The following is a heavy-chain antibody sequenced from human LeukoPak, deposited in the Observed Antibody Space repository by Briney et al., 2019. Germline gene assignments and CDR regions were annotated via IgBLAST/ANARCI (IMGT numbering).Heavy chain of an antibody. CDR3: TRRYGGNPGSNWFDP. V-gene: IGHV3-73*01. J-gene: IGHJ5*02. Sequence: GGSLKLSCAASGFTFSGSAMHWVRQAPGKGLECVGGIRSKANSYATAYAASVKGRFTISRDDSKNTAYLQMNSLKTEDTAVYYGTRRYGGNPGSNWFDPLGQGTLVTVSS. CDR2: IRSKANSYAT. CDR1: GFTFSGSA. D-gene: IGHD4-23*01.